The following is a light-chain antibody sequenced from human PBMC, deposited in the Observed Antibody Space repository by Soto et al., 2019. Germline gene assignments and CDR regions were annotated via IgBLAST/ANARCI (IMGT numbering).Light chain of an antibody. CDR2: KAS. J-gene: IGKJ1*01. CDR3: QQYNSYSAGT. V-gene: IGKV1-5*03. Sequence: DIQMTQSPSTLSASVGDRVTITCRASQNINSWLAWYQQKPGKAPKLLIYKASSLESGVPSRFSGSGSGTEFTLTLNSLQPDDFAIHYCQQYNSYSAGTFGQGTKGEIK. CDR1: QNINSW.